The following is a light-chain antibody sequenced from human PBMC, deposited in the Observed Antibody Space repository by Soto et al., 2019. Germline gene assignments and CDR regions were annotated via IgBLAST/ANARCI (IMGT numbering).Light chain of an antibody. CDR1: QNVKTR. CDR2: DAF. J-gene: IGKJ4*01. Sequence: EKVMTQSPATLSVSPGERATLSCRASQNVKTRLAWYQQKPGQAPRLLIYDAFTRATGIPARFSGSASGTDFTLTISSLQSEDFAVYYCQQYDEWPLTFGGGTKVDIK. V-gene: IGKV3-15*01. CDR3: QQYDEWPLT.